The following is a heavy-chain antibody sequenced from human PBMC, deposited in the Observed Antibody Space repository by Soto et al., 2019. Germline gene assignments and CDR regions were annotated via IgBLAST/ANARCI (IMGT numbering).Heavy chain of an antibody. V-gene: IGHV5-51*01. CDR3: ARPVRAYCGGDCYSNFKK. CDR2: IYPGDSDT. J-gene: IGHJ1*01. Sequence: GESLKISCNGSGYSFTTYRIGWVRQMPGKGLELMGIIYPGDSDTRYSPPFQGQVIISADKSISTAYLQWRSLKASDTAMYYCARPVRAYCGGDCYSNFKKWGKGTLV. D-gene: IGHD2-21*02. CDR1: GYSFTTYR.